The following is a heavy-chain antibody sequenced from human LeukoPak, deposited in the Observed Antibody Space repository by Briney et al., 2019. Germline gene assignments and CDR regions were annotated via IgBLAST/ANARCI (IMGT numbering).Heavy chain of an antibody. V-gene: IGHV3-30*18. CDR2: ISEDGKSQ. D-gene: IGHD3-3*01. J-gene: IGHJ4*02. CDR3: AKVITMSSWQMLSS. Sequence: GGSLRLSCAASGFTFNYYGMHWVRQAPGKGLDWVAVISEDGKSQYYADSVRGRFTISRDNSRDTVWLQMNSLRDEDTAVYYCAKVITMSSWQMLSSWGQGTLVTVSS. CDR1: GFTFNYYG.